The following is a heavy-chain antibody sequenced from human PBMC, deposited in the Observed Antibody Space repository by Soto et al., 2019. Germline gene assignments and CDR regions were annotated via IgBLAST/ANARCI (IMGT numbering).Heavy chain of an antibody. Sequence: GGSLRLSCAASGFTFSSYSMNWVSQAPGKGLEWVSSISSSSSYIYYADSVKGRFTISRDNAKNSLYLQMNSLRAEDTAVYYCARDRDCTSTSCYINDYYGMDVWGQGTTVTVSS. V-gene: IGHV3-21*01. CDR2: ISSSSSYI. CDR1: GFTFSSYS. D-gene: IGHD2-2*02. CDR3: ARDRDCTSTSCYINDYYGMDV. J-gene: IGHJ6*02.